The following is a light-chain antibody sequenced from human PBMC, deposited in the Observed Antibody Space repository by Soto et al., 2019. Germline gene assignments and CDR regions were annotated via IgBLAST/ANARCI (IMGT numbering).Light chain of an antibody. CDR2: RAS. J-gene: IGKJ5*01. Sequence: EIVMTQSPDTLYVSPGERVTLSCRASQSVSDKLAWYQQKPGQGPRLLVYRASTRTLGIPARFSGSESGTEFTLTISSLQSEDFAIYYCQQYNTWPITFGQGTRLE. CDR3: QQYNTWPIT. CDR1: QSVSDK. V-gene: IGKV3-15*01.